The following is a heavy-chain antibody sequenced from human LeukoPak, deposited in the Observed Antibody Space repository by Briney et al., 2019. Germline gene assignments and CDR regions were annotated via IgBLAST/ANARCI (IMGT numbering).Heavy chain of an antibody. CDR3: ARVYSSGWYADWHFDL. V-gene: IGHV4-59*01. J-gene: IGHJ2*01. D-gene: IGHD6-19*01. Sequence: SETLSLTCTVSGGSISSYYWSWIRQPPGKGLEWIGYIYYSGSTNYNPSLKSRVTISVDTSKNQFSLKLSSVTAADTAAYYCARVYSSGWYADWHFDLWGRGTLVTVSS. CDR2: IYYSGST. CDR1: GGSISSYY.